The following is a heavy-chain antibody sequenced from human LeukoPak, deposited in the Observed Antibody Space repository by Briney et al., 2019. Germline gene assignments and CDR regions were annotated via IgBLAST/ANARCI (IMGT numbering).Heavy chain of an antibody. CDR3: ARGQNWNDGGTDY. CDR2: ISSSSSYI. V-gene: IGHV3-21*01. Sequence: GGSLRLSCAASGFTFSSYSMNWVRQAPGKGLEWVSSISSSSSYIYYADSVKGRFTISRDNAKNSLYLQMNSLRAEDTAVYYCARGQNWNDGGTDYWGQGTLVTVSS. J-gene: IGHJ4*02. D-gene: IGHD1-1*01. CDR1: GFTFSSYS.